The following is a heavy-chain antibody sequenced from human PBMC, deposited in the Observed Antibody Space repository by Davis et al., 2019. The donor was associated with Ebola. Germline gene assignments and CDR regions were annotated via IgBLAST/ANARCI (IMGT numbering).Heavy chain of an antibody. Sequence: ASVKVSCKASGYTFSTYAISWVRQAPGQGLEWMGRIYVNNGNTNYAQNLQGRVTMTTDTSTSTAYMELRSLRSDDTAVYYCARGRAEAGLFYYYYYYMDVWGKGTTVTVSS. J-gene: IGHJ6*03. D-gene: IGHD6-19*01. CDR2: IYVNNGNT. CDR1: GYTFSTYA. CDR3: ARGRAEAGLFYYYYYYMDV. V-gene: IGHV1-18*01.